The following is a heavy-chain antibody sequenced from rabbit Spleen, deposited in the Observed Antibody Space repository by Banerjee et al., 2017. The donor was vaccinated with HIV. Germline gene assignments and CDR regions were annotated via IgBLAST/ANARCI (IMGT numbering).Heavy chain of an antibody. D-gene: IGHD7-1*01. J-gene: IGHJ6*01. CDR3: ARDTGTSFSSYGMDL. V-gene: IGHV1S45*01. CDR2: ISASSSGNT. CDR1: GFSFSSSYW. Sequence: QEQLEESGGDLVKPEGSLTLTCTASGFSFSSSYWGCWVRQAPGKGLEWIACISASSSGNTDYASWAKGRFTISKTSSTTVTLQMTSLTAADTATYFCARDTGTSFSSYGMDLWGPGTLVTVS.